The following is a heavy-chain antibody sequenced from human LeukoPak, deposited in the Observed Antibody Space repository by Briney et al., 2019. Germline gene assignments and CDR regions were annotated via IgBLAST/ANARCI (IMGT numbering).Heavy chain of an antibody. V-gene: IGHV3-23*01. CDR2: ISGSGGST. CDR3: ARVLSRYYSYYFDY. Sequence: GGSLRLSCVASGFTFSSYTMSWVRQAPGKGLEWVSGISGSGGSTYYADSVKGRFTISRDNSKNTLYLQMNSLRAEDTAVYYCARVLSRYYSYYFDYWGQGTLVTVSS. CDR1: GFTFSSYT. D-gene: IGHD3-10*01. J-gene: IGHJ4*02.